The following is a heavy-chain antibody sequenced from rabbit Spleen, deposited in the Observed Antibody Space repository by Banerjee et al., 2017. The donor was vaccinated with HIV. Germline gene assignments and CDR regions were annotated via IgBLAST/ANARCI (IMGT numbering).Heavy chain of an antibody. Sequence: QSLEESGGGLVKPGASLTLTCTASGVSFSTNDYMCWVRQAPGKGLEWIACTAGGRSSFTYYASWAKGRFTISKASSTTVTLQMTSLTAADTATYFCARDTATSFSTYGMDLWGQGTLVTVS. CDR1: GVSFSTNDY. D-gene: IGHD1-1*01. CDR3: ARDTATSFSTYGMDL. CDR2: TAGGRSSFT. V-gene: IGHV1S40*01. J-gene: IGHJ6*01.